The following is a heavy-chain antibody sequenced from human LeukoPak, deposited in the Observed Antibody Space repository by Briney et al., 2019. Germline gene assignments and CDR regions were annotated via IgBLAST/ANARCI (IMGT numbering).Heavy chain of an antibody. Sequence: PGGSLCLSCTASGCTFSSYAMSWVRQAPGKGLEWVATIFCSGGSNYNAAFVNGRFTIFSVNSKNTSYMIKNSLRAEDTAVYYWAKDSYCGGDCYKRVVDYWGQGTLVTVSS. D-gene: IGHD2-21*02. CDR3: AKDSYCGGDCYKRVVDY. CDR2: IFCSGGSN. V-gene: IGHV3-23*01. J-gene: IGHJ4*02. CDR1: GCTFSSYA.